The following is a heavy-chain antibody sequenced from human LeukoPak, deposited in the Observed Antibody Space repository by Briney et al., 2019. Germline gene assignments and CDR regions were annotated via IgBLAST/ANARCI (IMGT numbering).Heavy chain of an antibody. CDR2: ISSSGTSI. D-gene: IGHD4-23*01. CDR3: ASSDDYGGNRFDY. J-gene: IGHJ4*02. CDR1: GFTFSGSA. V-gene: IGHV3-48*02. Sequence: GGSLRLSCAASGFTFSGSAIHWVRQPPGKGLEWVSYISSSGTSIYYADSVRRRFTISRDNAKNSLFLQMDSLRDDDTAVYYCASSDDYGGNRFDYWGRGTLVTVSS.